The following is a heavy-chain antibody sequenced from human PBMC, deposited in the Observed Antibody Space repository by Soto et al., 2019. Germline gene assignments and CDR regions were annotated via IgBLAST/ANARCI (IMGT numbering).Heavy chain of an antibody. CDR3: ARDGGVHARFDP. Sequence: QVQLVQSGAEVKKPGASVKVSCKASGYTFTSYGISWVRQAPGQGLEWMGCIRAYNGNTKYAQKLQGRGTMTKDTSRSTAYMELRSMRSDDTDVYYCARDGGVHARFDPWGQGTLVTVSS. CDR2: IRAYNGNT. V-gene: IGHV1-18*01. J-gene: IGHJ5*02. D-gene: IGHD2-8*02. CDR1: GYTFTSYG.